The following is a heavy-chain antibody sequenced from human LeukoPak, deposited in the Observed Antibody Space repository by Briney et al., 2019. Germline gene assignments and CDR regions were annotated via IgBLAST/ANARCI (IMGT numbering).Heavy chain of an antibody. J-gene: IGHJ5*02. Sequence: PSETLSLTCAVYGGSFSGYYWSWIRQPPGKGLEWIGEINHSGSTNYNPSLKSRVTISVDTSKNQFSLKLSSVTAADTAVYYCARGPRGPRKIAVAGTFGNWFDPWGQGTLVTISS. CDR3: ARGPRGPRKIAVAGTFGNWFDP. CDR1: GGSFSGYY. D-gene: IGHD6-19*01. V-gene: IGHV4-34*01. CDR2: INHSGST.